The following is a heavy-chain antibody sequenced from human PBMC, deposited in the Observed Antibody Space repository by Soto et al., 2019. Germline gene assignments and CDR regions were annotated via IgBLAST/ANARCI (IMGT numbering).Heavy chain of an antibody. V-gene: IGHV4-59*01. CDR3: ARGYSGSYSDHYYYYYGMDV. CDR2: IYYSGST. CDR1: GGSISSYY. D-gene: IGHD1-26*01. Sequence: SETLSLTCTVSGGSISSYYWSWIRQPPGKGLEWIGYIYYSGSTNYNPSLKSRVTISVDTSKNQFSLKLSSVTAADTAVYYCARGYSGSYSDHYYYYYGMDVWGQGTTVTVSS. J-gene: IGHJ6*02.